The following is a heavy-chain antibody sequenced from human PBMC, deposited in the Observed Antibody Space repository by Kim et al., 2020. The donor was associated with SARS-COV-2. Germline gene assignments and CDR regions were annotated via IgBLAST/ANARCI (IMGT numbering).Heavy chain of an antibody. D-gene: IGHD3-10*01. V-gene: IGHV4-59*09. J-gene: IGHJ4*02. Sequence: NPSRKSRVTISGDTAKNQFSLKLSSVTAAETAVYYCAGGGVYYGAGTYDYWGQGTLVTVSS. CDR3: AGGGVYYGAGTYDY.